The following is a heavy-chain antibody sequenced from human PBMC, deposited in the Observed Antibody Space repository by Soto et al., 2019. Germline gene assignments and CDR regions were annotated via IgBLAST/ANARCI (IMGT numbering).Heavy chain of an antibody. Sequence: SQTLSLPCAISGDSVSSTSAAWNWIRQSPSRGLEWLGRTYYRSRWYNEYAVSVKSRITINPDTSKNQFSLQLNSVTPEDTAVYYCAMWKKNWFDPWGQGTLVTVSS. CDR1: GDSVSSTSAA. CDR3: AMWKKNWFDP. D-gene: IGHD1-1*01. V-gene: IGHV6-1*01. J-gene: IGHJ5*02. CDR2: TYYRSRWYN.